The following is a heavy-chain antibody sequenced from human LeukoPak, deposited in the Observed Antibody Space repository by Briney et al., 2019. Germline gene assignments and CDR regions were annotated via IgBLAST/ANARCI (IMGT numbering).Heavy chain of an antibody. CDR3: ARGSGYDYSYYYYGMDV. J-gene: IGHJ6*02. V-gene: IGHV4-34*01. CDR1: GFTFSSYW. Sequence: GSLRLSCAASGFTFSSYWMRWVRHAPGKRVVWIGGGSDVGGTNYNPSLKSQVTISADTSKNQFSLKLSSVTAADTAVYYCARGSGYDYSYYYYGMDVWGQGTTVTISS. D-gene: IGHD5-12*01. CDR2: GSDVGGT.